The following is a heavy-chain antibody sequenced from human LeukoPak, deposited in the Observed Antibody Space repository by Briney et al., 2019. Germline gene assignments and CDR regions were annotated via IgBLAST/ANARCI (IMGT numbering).Heavy chain of an antibody. CDR2: INHSGST. CDR3: ARDELVRALDY. D-gene: IGHD6-13*01. J-gene: IGHJ4*02. V-gene: IGHV4-34*01. Sequence: SETLSLTCAVYGGSFSGYYWSWIRQPPGKGLEWIGEINHSGSTNYNPSLKSRVTISVDTSKNQFSLKLSSVTAADTAMYYCARDELVRALDYWGQGTLVTVSS. CDR1: GGSFSGYY.